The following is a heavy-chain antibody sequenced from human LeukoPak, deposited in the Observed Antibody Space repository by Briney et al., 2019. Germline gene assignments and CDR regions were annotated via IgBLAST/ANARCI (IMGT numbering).Heavy chain of an antibody. CDR3: ARSRHSSGYYPFDY. D-gene: IGHD3-22*01. CDR1: GYTFTNYG. J-gene: IGHJ4*02. CDR2: ISIYNGNT. V-gene: IGHV1-18*01. Sequence: ASVKVSCKASGYTFTNYGISWVRQATGQGLEWMGWISIYNGNTNYAQNLQGRVTLTTDTSTSTAYMELRSLRSDDTAVYYCARSRHSSGYYPFDYWGQGTLVTVSS.